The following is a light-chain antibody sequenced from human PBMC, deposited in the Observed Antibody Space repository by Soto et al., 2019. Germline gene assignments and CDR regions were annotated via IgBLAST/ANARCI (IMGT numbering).Light chain of an antibody. CDR2: DAS. Sequence: EIVLTQSPGTLSLSPGERATLSCRASQSVSSSYLAWYQQKPGQAPRLLIHDASHRAAGIPARFSGSGSGTDFTLTISRLEPEDFAVYYCRQYGSSPWTFGQGTKVDIK. J-gene: IGKJ1*01. V-gene: IGKV3-20*01. CDR3: RQYGSSPWT. CDR1: QSVSSSY.